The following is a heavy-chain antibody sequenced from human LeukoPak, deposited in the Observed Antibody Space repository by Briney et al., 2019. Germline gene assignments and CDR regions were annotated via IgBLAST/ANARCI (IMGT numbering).Heavy chain of an antibody. CDR2: INPSGGST. D-gene: IGHD3-9*01. Sequence: ASVKVSCMASGYTFTSYYMHWVRQAPGQGLEWMGIINPSGGSTSYAQKFQGRVTMTRDTSTSTVYMELSSLRSEDTAVYYCARGFASYYDILTGYYYYWGQGTLVTVSS. J-gene: IGHJ4*02. CDR3: ARGFASYYDILTGYYYY. CDR1: GYTFTSYY. V-gene: IGHV1-46*01.